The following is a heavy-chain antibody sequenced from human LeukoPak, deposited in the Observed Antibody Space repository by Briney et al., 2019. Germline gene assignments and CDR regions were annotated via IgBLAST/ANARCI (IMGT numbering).Heavy chain of an antibody. CDR2: ITGDGSDT. D-gene: IGHD5-24*01. Sequence: TGGSLRLSCAASGFTFSSYWMHWVRQLPGRGLVWVSRITGDGSDTWYADSVKGRFTISRDNARNTLYLQMNSLRAEDTALYYCATFRRGESWLQSPSWGQGTMVTVSS. CDR3: ATFRRGESWLQSPS. CDR1: GFTFSSYW. V-gene: IGHV3-74*01. J-gene: IGHJ3*01.